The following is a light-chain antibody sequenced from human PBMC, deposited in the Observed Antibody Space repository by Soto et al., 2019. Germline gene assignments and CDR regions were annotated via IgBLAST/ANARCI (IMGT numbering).Light chain of an antibody. CDR2: EVS. CDR3: ISYTTTSTLYA. V-gene: IGLV2-14*01. J-gene: IGLJ1*01. CDR1: SSDVGTYNY. Sequence: QSALTQPASVSGSPGQSITISCTGTSSDVGTYNYVSWYQQHPGKAPKLMIYEVSNRPSGVSDRFSGSMSGNTASLTISGLQAEDEADYYCISYTTTSTLYAFGTGTKVTVL.